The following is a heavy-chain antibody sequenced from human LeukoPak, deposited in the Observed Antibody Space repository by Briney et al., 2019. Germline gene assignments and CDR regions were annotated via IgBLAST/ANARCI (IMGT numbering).Heavy chain of an antibody. J-gene: IGHJ6*02. D-gene: IGHD6-19*01. CDR1: GGSISSYY. CDR3: ARSQWLGYYYYYYGMDV. Sequence: PSETLSLTCTVSGGSISSYYWSWIRQPPGKGLEWIGYIYYSGSTNYNPSLKSRVTISVDTSKNQFSLKLSSVTAADTAVYYCARSQWLGYYYYYYGMDVWGQGTTATVSS. V-gene: IGHV4-59*01. CDR2: IYYSGST.